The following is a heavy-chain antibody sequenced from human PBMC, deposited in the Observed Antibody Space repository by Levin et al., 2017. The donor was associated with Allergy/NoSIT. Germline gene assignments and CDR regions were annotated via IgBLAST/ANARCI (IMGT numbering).Heavy chain of an antibody. Sequence: GGSLRLSCATSGFNFDDYAMHWVRHAPGKGLEWVSGINWNSDIKVYADSVKGRFTISRDNATNSLYLQMSSLRVEDTALYYCVKDGEGKLFGVYHWFAPWGQGTLVNVSS. CDR1: GFNFDDYA. CDR3: VKDGEGKLFGVYHWFAP. V-gene: IGHV3-9*01. J-gene: IGHJ5*02. D-gene: IGHD3-3*01. CDR2: INWNSDIK.